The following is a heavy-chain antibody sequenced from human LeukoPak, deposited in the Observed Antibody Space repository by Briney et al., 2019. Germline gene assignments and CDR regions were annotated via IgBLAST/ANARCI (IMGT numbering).Heavy chain of an antibody. CDR3: AKHTRFMITFGGSRYYYGMDV. V-gene: IGHV3-23*01. CDR1: GFTFSSYA. D-gene: IGHD3-16*01. Sequence: GGSPRLSCAASGFTFSSYAMSWVRQAPGKGLEWVSAISGSGGSTYYADSVKGRFTISRDNSKNTLYLQMNSLRAEDTAVYYCAKHTRFMITFGGSRYYYGMDVWGQGTTVTVSS. J-gene: IGHJ6*02. CDR2: ISGSGGST.